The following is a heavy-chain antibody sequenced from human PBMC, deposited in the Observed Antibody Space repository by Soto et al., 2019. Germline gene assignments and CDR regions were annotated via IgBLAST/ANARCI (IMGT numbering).Heavy chain of an antibody. Sequence: QVQLQESGPGLVKPSQTLSLTCTVSGDSISRGAYYWSWIRQHPGKGLEWIAYIYYSGSTYYNLSLKSRFTISVDTSKNQFSLKLSSVTAADTAVYYCAAACVGCGGFNYYGMDVWGQGTTVTVAS. CDR1: GDSISRGAYY. D-gene: IGHD2-21*01. J-gene: IGHJ6*02. V-gene: IGHV4-31*03. CDR3: AAACVGCGGFNYYGMDV. CDR2: IYYSGST.